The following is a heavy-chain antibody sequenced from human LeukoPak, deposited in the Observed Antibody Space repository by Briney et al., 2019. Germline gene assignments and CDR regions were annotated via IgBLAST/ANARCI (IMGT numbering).Heavy chain of an antibody. D-gene: IGHD1-26*01. CDR1: GFTFSNAW. CDR2: IKSKTDGGTT. J-gene: IGHJ4*02. CDR3: TTGLGVGATIGFDY. Sequence: GGSLRLSCAAPGFTFSNAWMSWVRQAPGKGLEWVGRIKSKTDGGTTDYAAPVKGRFTISRDDSKNTLYLQMNSLKTEDTAVYYCTTGLGVGATIGFDYWGQGTLVTVSS. V-gene: IGHV3-15*01.